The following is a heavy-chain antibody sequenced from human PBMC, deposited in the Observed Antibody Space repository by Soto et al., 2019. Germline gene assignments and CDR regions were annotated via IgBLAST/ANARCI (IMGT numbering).Heavy chain of an antibody. CDR1: GGSISTNTYY. Sequence: SETLSLTCAVSGGSISTNTYYWGWIRQPPGKGLEWIGSVYYSGSTYYNPSFKSRVTISVDTSKNQFSLKLNSVTAADTAVYYCARDLWGYCGTDCYPLDVWGQGTTVT. CDR2: VYYSGST. V-gene: IGHV4-39*07. CDR3: ARDLWGYCGTDCYPLDV. J-gene: IGHJ6*02. D-gene: IGHD2-21*02.